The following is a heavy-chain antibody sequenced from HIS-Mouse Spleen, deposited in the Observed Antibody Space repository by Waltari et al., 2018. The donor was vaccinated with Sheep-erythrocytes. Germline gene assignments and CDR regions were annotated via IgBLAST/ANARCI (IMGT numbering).Heavy chain of an antibody. CDR2: ISSSSSTI. CDR1: GFTFSSYS. D-gene: IGHD6-13*01. V-gene: IGHV3-48*02. J-gene: IGHJ2*01. Sequence: EVQLVESGGGLVQPGGSLRLSCAASGFTFSSYSMNWVRQAPGKGLEWVYDISSSSSTIYYADSVKGRFTISRDTAKNSLYLQMNSLRDEDTAVYYCARGLYSSSWYWYFDLWGRGTLVTVSS. CDR3: ARGLYSSSWYWYFDL.